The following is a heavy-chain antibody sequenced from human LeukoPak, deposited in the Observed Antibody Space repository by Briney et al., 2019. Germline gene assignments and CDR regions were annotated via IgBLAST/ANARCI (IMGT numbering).Heavy chain of an antibody. J-gene: IGHJ4*02. V-gene: IGHV4-59*08. CDR2: IYYSGST. CDR1: DFSISNYY. Sequence: WETLSLTCTVSDFSISNYYWNWIRQPPGKGLEWIGYIYYSGSTNYNPSLKSRVTISVETSKNQFSLKLSSVTAADTAVYYCASYSGSYYELDYWGQGALVTVSS. CDR3: ASYSGSYYELDY. D-gene: IGHD1-26*01.